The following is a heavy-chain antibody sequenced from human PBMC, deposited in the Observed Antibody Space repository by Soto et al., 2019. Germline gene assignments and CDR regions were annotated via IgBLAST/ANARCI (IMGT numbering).Heavy chain of an antibody. CDR2: MYYTGVT. Sequence: SETLSLTCSVSGGSVRSGSHFWNWIRQPPGRRLEWLGYMYYTGVTNYNPSLKSRVSMSVDTSKNQFSLKLTSLTAADTAVYYCARGGEPLGYYGLDVWGQGITVTVSS. J-gene: IGHJ6*02. CDR3: ARGGEPLGYYGLDV. D-gene: IGHD3-10*01. CDR1: GGSVRSGSHF. V-gene: IGHV4-61*01.